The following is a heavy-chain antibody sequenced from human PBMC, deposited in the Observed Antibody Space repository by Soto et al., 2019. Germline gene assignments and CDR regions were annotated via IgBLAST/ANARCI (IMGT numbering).Heavy chain of an antibody. CDR1: GGSFSGYY. CDR3: ERGRGGVQH. D-gene: IGHD3-10*01. CDR2: LNDSGST. J-gene: IGHJ1*01. Sequence: QVQLQQWGAGLLKPSETLSLTCAVYGGSFSGYYWSWVRQPPGKGLEWIGELNDSGSTNYNASLKSRVTFSVDTSKNQFSLQLSFVTAADTAVYYCERGRGGVQHWGQGTLVTVSS. V-gene: IGHV4-34*01.